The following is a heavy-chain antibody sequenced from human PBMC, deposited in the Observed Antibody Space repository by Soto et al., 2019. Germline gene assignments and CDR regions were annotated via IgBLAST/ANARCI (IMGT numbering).Heavy chain of an antibody. V-gene: IGHV3-33*01. D-gene: IGHD1-26*01. CDR1: GFTFSSDG. Sequence: PGGSLRLSCPASGFTFSSDGMHWVRQAPGKGLDLVAVILYDGSNKYYSAYVKGRFTIARKNSKNTLYLQMYSLRAEDTAVYHYARVSVELYYYCMEVSDQGTTFNVSS. CDR2: ILYDGSNK. CDR3: ARVSVELYYYCMEV. J-gene: IGHJ6*02.